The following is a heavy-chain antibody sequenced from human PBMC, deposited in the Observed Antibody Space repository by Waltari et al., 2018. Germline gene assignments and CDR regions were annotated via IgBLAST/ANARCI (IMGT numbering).Heavy chain of an antibody. D-gene: IGHD2-2*01. J-gene: IGHJ4*02. V-gene: IGHV3-7*01. CDR1: GVTFSRYL. CDR3: AKSRGFEY. CDR2: INYDGRQK. Sequence: EVQLVESGGGLVQPGGSLRLSCGASGVTFSRYLMSWVRQTPGKWVEWVANINYDGRQKYYVDSVKGRFTISRDNAKNSVYLQMNSLRVEDTAVYYCAKSRGFEYWGQGALITVSS.